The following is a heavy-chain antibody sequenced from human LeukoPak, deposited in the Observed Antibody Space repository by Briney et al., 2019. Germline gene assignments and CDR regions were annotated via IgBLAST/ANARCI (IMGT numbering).Heavy chain of an antibody. D-gene: IGHD5-24*01. V-gene: IGHV3-7*01. Sequence: GGSLRLSCAASGFTFRSYWMSWVRQAPGKGLEWVANIKQDGSEKYYVDSVKGRFTISRDNAKNSLYLQMNSLRAEDMAVYYCASSLVEMATMPPDYWGQGTLVIVSS. CDR2: IKQDGSEK. CDR3: ASSLVEMATMPPDY. J-gene: IGHJ4*02. CDR1: GFTFRSYW.